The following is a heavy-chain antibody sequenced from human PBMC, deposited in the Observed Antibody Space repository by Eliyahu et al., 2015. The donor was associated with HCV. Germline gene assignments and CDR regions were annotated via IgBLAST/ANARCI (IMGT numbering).Heavy chain of an antibody. V-gene: IGHV3-13*05. CDR1: GFTFSSYD. D-gene: IGHD3-3*01. CDR2: IGTAGDP. Sequence: EVQLVESGGGLVQPGGSLRLSCAASGFTFSSYDMHWVRQATGKGLEWVSAIGTAGDPYYPGSVKGRFTISRENAKNSLYLQMNSLRAGDTAVYYCARSGTIFGVMVGMDVWGQGTTVTVSS. CDR3: ARSGTIFGVMVGMDV. J-gene: IGHJ6*02.